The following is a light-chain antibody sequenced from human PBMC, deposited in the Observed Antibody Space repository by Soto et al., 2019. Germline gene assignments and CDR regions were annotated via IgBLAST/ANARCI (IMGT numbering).Light chain of an antibody. CDR3: QQYHNWPSYS. Sequence: EIVMTQSPATLSVSPGDRATLSCRARQSVGTNLAWYQQKPGQAPRLLIYGASTRATGIPARFSASGSGTEFTLTISSLQSEDFAVYYCQQYHNWPSYSFGQGTKLEIK. CDR1: QSVGTN. V-gene: IGKV3-15*01. CDR2: GAS. J-gene: IGKJ2*03.